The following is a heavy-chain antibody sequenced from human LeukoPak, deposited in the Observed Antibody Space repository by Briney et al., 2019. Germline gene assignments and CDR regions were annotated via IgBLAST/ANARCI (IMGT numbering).Heavy chain of an antibody. J-gene: IGHJ5*02. D-gene: IGHD1-26*01. CDR2: IIPIFGTA. V-gene: IGHV1-69*01. CDR1: GFTFSSYA. CDR3: ARDSYGSGSYYWFDP. Sequence: GGSLRPSCAASGFTFSSYAISWVRQAPGQGLEWMGGIIPIFGTANYAQKFQGRVTITADESTSTAYMELSSLRSEDTAVYYCARDSYGSGSYYWFDPWGQGTLVTVSS.